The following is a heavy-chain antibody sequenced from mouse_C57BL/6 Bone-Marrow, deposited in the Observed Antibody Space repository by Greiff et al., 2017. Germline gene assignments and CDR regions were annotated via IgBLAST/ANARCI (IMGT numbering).Heavy chain of an antibody. J-gene: IGHJ1*03. CDR1: GFTFSSYG. D-gene: IGHD1-1*01. CDR3: ARRYGSSYWYFDV. Sequence: EVKLEESGGDLVKPGGSLKLSCAASGFTFSSYGMSWVRPTPDKRLEWVATISSGGSYTSYPDSVKGRFTISRDNAKNTLYLQMSSLKSEDTAMYYCARRYGSSYWYFDVWGTGTTVTVSS. V-gene: IGHV5-6*02. CDR2: ISSGGSYT.